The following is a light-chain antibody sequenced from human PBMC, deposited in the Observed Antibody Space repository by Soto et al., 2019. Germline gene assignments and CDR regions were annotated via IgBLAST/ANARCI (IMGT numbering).Light chain of an antibody. CDR1: QSVSSN. CDR3: QQRSNWPPIT. V-gene: IGKV3-11*01. J-gene: IGKJ5*01. CDR2: AAS. Sequence: EIVMTQSPATLSVSPGERATLSCRASQSVSSNLAWYQQKPGQAPRLLIYAASNRASGIPARFSGGGSGTDFTLTISSLEPEDLAVYYCQQRSNWPPITFGQGTRLEI.